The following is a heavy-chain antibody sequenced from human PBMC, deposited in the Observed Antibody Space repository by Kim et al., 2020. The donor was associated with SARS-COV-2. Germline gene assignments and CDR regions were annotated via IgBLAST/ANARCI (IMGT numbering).Heavy chain of an antibody. V-gene: IGHV1-8*01. D-gene: IGHD6-19*01. CDR2: T. CDR3: ARGVAVAGIDY. J-gene: IGHJ4*02. Sequence: TGYAEKFQGRVTMTRNTAKSTAYMELSSLRSEVTAVYYCARGVAVAGIDYWGQGTLVTVSS.